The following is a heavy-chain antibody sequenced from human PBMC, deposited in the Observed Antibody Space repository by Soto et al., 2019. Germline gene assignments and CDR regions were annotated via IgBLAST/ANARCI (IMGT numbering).Heavy chain of an antibody. V-gene: IGHV4-31*03. D-gene: IGHD3-10*01. J-gene: IGHJ6*02. CDR2: IYYSGST. CDR1: GGSISSGGYY. Sequence: QVQLQESGPGLVKPSQTLSLTCTVSGGSISSGGYYWSWIRQHPGKGLEWIGYIYYSGSTYYNPSLKGRVTISVDTSKNQFSLKLSSVTAADTAVYYCFAAWHPYFYYGVGQRWTDGMDVWGQGTTVTVSS. CDR3: FAAWHPYFYYGVGQRWTDGMDV.